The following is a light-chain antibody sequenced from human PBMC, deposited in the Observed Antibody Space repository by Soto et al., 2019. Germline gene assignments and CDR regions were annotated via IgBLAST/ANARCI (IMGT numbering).Light chain of an antibody. CDR2: DAS. Sequence: EVVLTQSPANLSLAPGERATLSCRASQSVSHYLAWYQRKLGQPPRLLIYDASNRASGIPARFSGSGSGTDFSLTISSLEPEDFAVYYCQQRSNWPLTFGGGTKVDIK. V-gene: IGKV3-11*01. CDR1: QSVSHY. CDR3: QQRSNWPLT. J-gene: IGKJ4*01.